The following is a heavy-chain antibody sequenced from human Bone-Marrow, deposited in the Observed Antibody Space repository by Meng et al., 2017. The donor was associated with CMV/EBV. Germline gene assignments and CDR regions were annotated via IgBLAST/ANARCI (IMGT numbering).Heavy chain of an antibody. CDR2: ISSSRLTI. D-gene: IGHD2-2*01. Sequence: GESLKITCAASRFTFSSYEMNWVRQAPGKGLEWVSYISSSRLTIYYVDSVRGRFTISRDNAKNSLYLQMNSLRAEDTALYYCARAPQGRIVVVPAATDGMDVWGQGTTVTVSS. J-gene: IGHJ6*02. CDR3: ARAPQGRIVVVPAATDGMDV. CDR1: RFTFSSYE. V-gene: IGHV3-48*03.